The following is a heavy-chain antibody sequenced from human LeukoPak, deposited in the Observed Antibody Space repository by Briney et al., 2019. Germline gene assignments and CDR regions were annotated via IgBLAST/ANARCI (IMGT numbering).Heavy chain of an antibody. CDR3: ARRSYYESSGIFDY. CDR2: IYYTGST. V-gene: IGHV4-39*01. Sequence: SETLSLTCTVSGGSINSNSYHWGWIRQLPGKGLEWIGTIYYTGSTYYNPSLKSRVTISVDTSKNQFSLKLRSVTAADTAVYYCARRSYYESSGIFDYWGQGTLVTVSS. CDR1: GGSINSNSYH. J-gene: IGHJ4*02. D-gene: IGHD3-22*01.